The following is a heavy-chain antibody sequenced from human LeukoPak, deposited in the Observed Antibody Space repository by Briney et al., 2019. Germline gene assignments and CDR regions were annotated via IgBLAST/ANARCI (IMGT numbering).Heavy chain of an antibody. CDR1: GGSISASRYY. J-gene: IGHJ5*02. V-gene: IGHV4-39*07. CDR2: IFYNGSP. CDR3: ARVGSMIVGVNWFDP. Sequence: SETLSLTCTVSGGSISASRYYWGWIRQSPGKGLEWIGSIFYNGSPYYNPSLKSRVTISIDTSKNQFSLKLRSVTAADTAVYYCARVGSMIVGVNWFDPWGQGTLVTVSS. D-gene: IGHD3-22*01.